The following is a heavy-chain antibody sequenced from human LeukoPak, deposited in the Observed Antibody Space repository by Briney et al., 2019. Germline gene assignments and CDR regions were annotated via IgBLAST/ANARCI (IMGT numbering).Heavy chain of an antibody. J-gene: IGHJ4*02. CDR3: AKGWYSSGWYNSFFDY. Sequence: GGSLRPPFQASRFAFRDYAMSLVRQAPGKGLEWVSSISKNSGGAYYADSLRGRFTGSRDNSKNTLYLQMNSLRAEDTAVYYCAKGWYSSGWYNSFFDYWGQGTLVTVSS. CDR1: RFAFRDYA. V-gene: IGHV3-23*01. D-gene: IGHD6-19*01. CDR2: ISKNSGGA.